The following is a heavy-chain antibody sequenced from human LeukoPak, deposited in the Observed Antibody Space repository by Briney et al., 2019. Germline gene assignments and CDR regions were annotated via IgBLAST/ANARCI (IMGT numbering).Heavy chain of an antibody. Sequence: GGSLRLSCAASGFTFSSYWMSWVRQAPGKGLEWVANIKQDGSEKYYVDSVKGRFTISRDNAKSTLSLQMNSLRAEDTAIYYCATYRQVLLPFESWGQGTLVTVSS. V-gene: IGHV3-7*03. J-gene: IGHJ4*02. CDR1: GFTFSSYW. CDR2: IKQDGSEK. D-gene: IGHD2-8*02. CDR3: ATYRQVLLPFES.